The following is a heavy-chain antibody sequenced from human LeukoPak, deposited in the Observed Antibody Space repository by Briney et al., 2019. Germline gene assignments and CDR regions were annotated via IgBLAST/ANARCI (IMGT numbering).Heavy chain of an antibody. D-gene: IGHD3-3*01. CDR2: IRSKANNYAA. CDR3: TRSLYYDSWSGYFGGEDFDY. CDR1: GFTFSSYS. V-gene: IGHV3-73*01. Sequence: PGGSLRLSCAASGFTFSSYSMNWVRQAPGKGLEWVGRIRSKANNYAATYAASVKGRFTFSRDDSKNTAYLQMNSLKTEDTAVYYCTRSLYYDSWSGYFGGEDFDYWGQGTLVTVSS. J-gene: IGHJ4*02.